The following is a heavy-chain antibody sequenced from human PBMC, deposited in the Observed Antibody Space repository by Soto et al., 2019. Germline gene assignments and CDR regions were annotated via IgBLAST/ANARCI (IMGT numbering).Heavy chain of an antibody. CDR3: AKVGPNYYDSSGSSFDY. Sequence: GGSLRLSCAASGFTFSSYGMHWVRQAPGKGLEWVAVISYDGSNKYYADSVKGRFTISRDNSKNTLYLQMNSLRAEDTAVYYCAKVGPNYYDSSGSSFDYWGQGTLVTVSS. D-gene: IGHD3-22*01. J-gene: IGHJ4*02. V-gene: IGHV3-30*18. CDR2: ISYDGSNK. CDR1: GFTFSSYG.